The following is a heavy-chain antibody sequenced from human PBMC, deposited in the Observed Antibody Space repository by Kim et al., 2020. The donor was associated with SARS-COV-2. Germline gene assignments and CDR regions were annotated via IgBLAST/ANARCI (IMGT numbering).Heavy chain of an antibody. D-gene: IGHD2-15*01. CDR1: GGNFDSYP. Sequence: SVKVSCKASGGNFDSYPFTWVRQAPGQGLEWMGGIIPVFGTANYAQKFQGRLTITADESTTTAYMELSSLRSEDTAMYYCAKDRRQNCRRSTCPPYYYG. CDR3: AKDRRQNCRRSTCPPYYYG. J-gene: IGHJ6*01. CDR2: IIPVFGTA. V-gene: IGHV1-69*13.